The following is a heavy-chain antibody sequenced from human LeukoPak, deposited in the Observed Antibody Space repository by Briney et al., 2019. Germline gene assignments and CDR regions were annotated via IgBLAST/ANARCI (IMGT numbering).Heavy chain of an antibody. CDR1: GGTFSSYA. CDR2: MNPNSGNT. Sequence: GASVKVSCKASGGTFSSYAISWVRQAPGQGLEWMGWMNPNSGNTGYAQKFQGRVTITRNTAISTAYMELSSLRSEDTAVYYCARGSDYYYMDVWGKGTTVTVSS. CDR3: ARGSDYYYMDV. V-gene: IGHV1-8*03. J-gene: IGHJ6*03.